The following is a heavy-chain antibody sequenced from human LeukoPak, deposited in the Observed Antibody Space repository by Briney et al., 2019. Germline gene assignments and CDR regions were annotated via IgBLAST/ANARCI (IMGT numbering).Heavy chain of an antibody. CDR1: GYSISSGYY. CDR2: IYHSGST. Sequence: SETLSLTCTVSGYSISSGYYWGWIRPPPGKGLEWIGSIYHSGSTYYNPSLKSRVTISVDTSKNQFSLKLSSVTAADTAVYYCARDHVVPAANFDYWGQGTLVTVSS. CDR3: ARDHVVPAANFDY. J-gene: IGHJ4*02. D-gene: IGHD2-2*01. V-gene: IGHV4-38-2*02.